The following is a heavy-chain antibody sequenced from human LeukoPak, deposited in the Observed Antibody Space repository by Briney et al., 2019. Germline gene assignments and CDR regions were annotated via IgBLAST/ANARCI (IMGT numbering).Heavy chain of an antibody. CDR3: AKDDRWLQFCC. J-gene: IGHJ4*02. D-gene: IGHD5-24*01. Sequence: GGSLRLSCAVSGFTFSNAWMTWFRQAPGKGLEWVGRIKSKRDGGTTDYAAPGKGRFTISRDDSENTLYLQMNSLRAEDTAVYYCAKDDRWLQFCCWGQGTLVTVSA. CDR1: GFTFSNAW. V-gene: IGHV3-15*01. CDR2: IKSKRDGGTT.